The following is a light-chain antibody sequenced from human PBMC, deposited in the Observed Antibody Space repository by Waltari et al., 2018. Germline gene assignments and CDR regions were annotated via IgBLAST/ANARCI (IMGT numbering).Light chain of an antibody. CDR1: SSDVGPYHL. CDR3: CSYAGSTTFVV. V-gene: IGLV2-23*02. J-gene: IGLJ2*01. Sequence: QSALTQPASVSGSPGQSIPISCTGSSSDVGPYHLVSWYQQYPGKAPKLMIYEVTKRPSGVSNRFSGSKSGNTASLTISGLQAEDEADYYCCSYAGSTTFVVFGGGTNLAVL. CDR2: EVT.